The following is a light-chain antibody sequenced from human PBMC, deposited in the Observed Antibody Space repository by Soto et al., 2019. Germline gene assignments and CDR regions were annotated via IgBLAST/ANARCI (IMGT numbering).Light chain of an antibody. Sequence: DIQMTQSPSTLSASVGDRVTITCRASQSISSWLAWYQQKPGKAPKLLIYKASSLESGVPSRFSGSGSGTVFTLTISSLQPHDFATYYCQQHNGDFGGGTKVDI. CDR3: QQHNGD. V-gene: IGKV1-5*03. CDR1: QSISSW. CDR2: KAS. J-gene: IGKJ4*01.